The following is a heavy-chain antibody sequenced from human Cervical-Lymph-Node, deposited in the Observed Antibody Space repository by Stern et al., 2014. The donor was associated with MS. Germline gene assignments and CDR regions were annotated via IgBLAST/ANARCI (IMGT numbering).Heavy chain of an antibody. V-gene: IGHV5-51*01. J-gene: IGHJ6*02. CDR1: GYSFSSYW. D-gene: IGHD3-16*01. Sequence: EVQLVESGAEVKKPGESLKISCQASGYSFSSYWIGWVRQMPGKGLEWMGIIHPADSDTRYRPSFQGQVTISADKSISTVYLQWNRLKASDTAMYYCARHRLRPTRSPLFYNNGIDIWGQGTTVTVSS. CDR3: ARHRLRPTRSPLFYNNGIDI. CDR2: IHPADSDT.